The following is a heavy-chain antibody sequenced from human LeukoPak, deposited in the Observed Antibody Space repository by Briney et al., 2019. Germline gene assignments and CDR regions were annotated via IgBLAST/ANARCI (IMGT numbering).Heavy chain of an antibody. CDR1: GGSISSYY. Sequence: SETLSLTCTVSGGSISSYYWSWIRQPPGKGLEWIGYIYYSGGTNYNPSLKSRVTISVDTSKNQFSLKLSSVTAADTAVYYCAREPPSSDAFDNWGQGTMVTVSS. CDR3: AREPPSSDAFDN. CDR2: IYYSGGT. V-gene: IGHV4-59*01. J-gene: IGHJ3*02.